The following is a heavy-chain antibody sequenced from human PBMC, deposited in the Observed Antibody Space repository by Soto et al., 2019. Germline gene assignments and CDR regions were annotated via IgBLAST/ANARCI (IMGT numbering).Heavy chain of an antibody. Sequence: ASVKVSCKASGYTFTSYYMHWVRQAPGQGLEWMGIINPSGGSTSYSQKFQGRVTITRDTSASTAYMELSSLRSEDTAVYYCARVYDSSGYYFYFDYWGQGTLVTVSS. CDR1: GYTFTSYY. J-gene: IGHJ4*02. CDR3: ARVYDSSGYYFYFDY. CDR2: INPSGGST. V-gene: IGHV1-46*01. D-gene: IGHD3-22*01.